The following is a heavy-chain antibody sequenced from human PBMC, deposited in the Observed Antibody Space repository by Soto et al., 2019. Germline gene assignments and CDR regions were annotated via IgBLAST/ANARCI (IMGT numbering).Heavy chain of an antibody. J-gene: IGHJ4*02. CDR1: GGSISSGGYY. CDR3: VRYSYGTFDY. V-gene: IGHV4-31*03. Sequence: QVQLQESVPGLVKPSQTLSLTCTVSGGSISSGGYYWSWIRQHPGKSLEWIGYTYYSGSTYYNPSPKSRVTISVDKSKNQSSLKLSSVTAADTAVYYCVRYSYGTFDYWGQGTLVTVSS. CDR2: TYYSGST. D-gene: IGHD5-18*01.